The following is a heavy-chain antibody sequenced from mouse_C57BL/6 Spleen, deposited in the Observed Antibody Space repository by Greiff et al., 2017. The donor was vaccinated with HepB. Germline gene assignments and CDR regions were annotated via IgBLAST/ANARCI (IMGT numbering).Heavy chain of an antibody. Sequence: VQLQQSGPELVKPGDSVKISCKASGYSFTGYFMNWVMQSHGKSLEWIGRINPYNGDTFYNQKFKGKATLTVDKSSSTAHMELRSLTSEDSAVYYCARAYDGYYEYFDYWGEGTTHTVSS. CDR1: GYSFTGYF. J-gene: IGHJ2*01. CDR2: INPYNGDT. D-gene: IGHD2-3*01. CDR3: ARAYDGYYEYFDY. V-gene: IGHV1-20*01.